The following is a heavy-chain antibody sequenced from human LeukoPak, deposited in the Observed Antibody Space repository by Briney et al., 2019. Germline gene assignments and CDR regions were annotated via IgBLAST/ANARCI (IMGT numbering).Heavy chain of an antibody. J-gene: IGHJ4*02. CDR3: ARDLGYAFDY. V-gene: IGHV3-74*01. CDR1: GFTLSPYW. Sequence: GGSLRLSCAASGFTLSPYWMHWVRQAPGKGLVWVSRINGDGSDTRYADSVKGRFTISRDNAQNTLYLQMNTLRAEDTAVYYCARDLGYAFDYWGQGTLVTVSS. D-gene: IGHD5-18*01. CDR2: INGDGSDT.